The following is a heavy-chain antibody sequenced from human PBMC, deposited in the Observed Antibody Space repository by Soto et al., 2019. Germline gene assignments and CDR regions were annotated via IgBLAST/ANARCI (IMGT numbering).Heavy chain of an antibody. CDR3: ARDKQGSEPYYYYYGMDV. V-gene: IGHV3-66*01. D-gene: IGHD6-13*01. J-gene: IGHJ6*02. CDR2: IYSGGST. CDR1: GFTVSSNY. Sequence: GGSLRLSCAASGFTVSSNYMSWVRQAPGKGLEWVSVIYSGGSTYYADSVKGRFTISRDNSKNTLYLQMNSLRAEDTAVYYCARDKQGSEPYYYYYGMDVWGQGTTVTVAS.